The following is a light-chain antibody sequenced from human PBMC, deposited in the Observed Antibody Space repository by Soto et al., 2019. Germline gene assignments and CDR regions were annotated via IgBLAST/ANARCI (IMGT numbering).Light chain of an antibody. CDR2: GAS. Sequence: EIVMTQSPATLPVSPGERATLSCRASQSVSRNLVWYQKKAGQPPRVLIYGASTRATGVPVRFSGSWSGTEFTLTISSLQPEDFAVYYCQQYEHWITFGHGTKV. V-gene: IGKV3-15*01. CDR1: QSVSRN. J-gene: IGKJ1*01. CDR3: QQYEHWIT.